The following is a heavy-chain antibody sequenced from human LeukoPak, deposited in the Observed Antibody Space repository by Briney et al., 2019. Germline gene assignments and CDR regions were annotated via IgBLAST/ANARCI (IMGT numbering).Heavy chain of an antibody. CDR3: ARDPLLSFGEAIDY. CDR1: GYTFTSYG. D-gene: IGHD3-10*01. J-gene: IGHJ4*02. CDR2: ISAYNGNT. V-gene: IGHV1-18*01. Sequence: EASVKVSCKASGYTFTSYGISWVRQAPGQGLEWMGWISAYNGNTNYAQKLQGRVTMTTDTSTSTAYMELRSLRSDDTAVYYCARDPLLSFGEAIDYWGQGTLVTVSS.